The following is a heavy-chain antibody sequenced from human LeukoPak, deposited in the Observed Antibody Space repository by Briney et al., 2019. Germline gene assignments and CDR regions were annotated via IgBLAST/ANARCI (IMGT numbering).Heavy chain of an antibody. Sequence: ASVKVSCKASGYIFSDYYMHWVRQAPGQGLEWLGWINPKTGAADYAQQFRGRITMTRDTSINTDYMEMKRVTSDDTAVYYCARGAEAETSPLDYWGQGTLVTVSS. V-gene: IGHV1-2*02. J-gene: IGHJ4*02. CDR2: INPKTGAA. CDR3: ARGAEAETSPLDY. CDR1: GYIFSDYY. D-gene: IGHD6-13*01.